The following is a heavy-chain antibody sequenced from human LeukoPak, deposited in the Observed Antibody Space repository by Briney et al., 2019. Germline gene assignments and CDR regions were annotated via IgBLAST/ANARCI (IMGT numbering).Heavy chain of an antibody. D-gene: IGHD3-22*01. V-gene: IGHV3-30-3*01. J-gene: IGHJ4*02. CDR1: GFTFSSYA. CDR3: AGETYYYDSSGEGYFDY. Sequence: GGSLRLSCAASGFTFSSYAMHWVRQAPGKGLVWVADISYDGSNKYYADSVKGRFTISRDNSKNTLYLQMNSLRAEDTAVYYCAGETYYYDSSGEGYFDYWGQGTLVTVSS. CDR2: ISYDGSNK.